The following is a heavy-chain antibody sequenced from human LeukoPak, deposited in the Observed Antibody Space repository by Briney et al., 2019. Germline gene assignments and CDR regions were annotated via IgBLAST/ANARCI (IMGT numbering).Heavy chain of an antibody. CDR3: AKPPRRYSYGSGYFQH. V-gene: IGHV3-9*01. CDR1: GFTFDDYA. CDR2: ISWNSGSI. Sequence: GGSLRLSCAASGFTFDDYAMHWVRQAPGKGLEWVSGISWNSGSIGYADSVKGRFTISRDNAKNSLYLQMNSLRAEDTALYYCAKPPRRYSYGSGYFQHWGQGTLVTVSS. D-gene: IGHD5-18*01. J-gene: IGHJ1*01.